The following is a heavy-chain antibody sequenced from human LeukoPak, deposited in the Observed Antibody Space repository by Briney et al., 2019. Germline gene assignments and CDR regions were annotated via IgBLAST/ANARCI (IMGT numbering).Heavy chain of an antibody. CDR1: GGSISSYY. Sequence: SETLSLTCTVSGGSISSYYWSWIRQPPGKGLEWIGYIYYSGSTYYNPSLKSRVTISVDTSKNQFSLKLSSVTAADTAVYYCAGEQLHSITMVRGVLDNWGQGTLVTVSS. D-gene: IGHD3-10*01. V-gene: IGHV4-59*12. CDR2: IYYSGST. CDR3: AGEQLHSITMVRGVLDN. J-gene: IGHJ4*02.